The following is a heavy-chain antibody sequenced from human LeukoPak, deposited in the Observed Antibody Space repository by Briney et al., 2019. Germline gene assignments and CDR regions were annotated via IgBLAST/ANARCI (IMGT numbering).Heavy chain of an antibody. CDR2: KNPDNGAT. J-gene: IGHJ4*02. CDR1: GYTLSDNY. Sequence: ASVKVSCKASGYTLSDNYMHWVRQAPGQGLEGMGWKNPDNGATNYAQKFQGRVTMTRDTSITTVYMALKWLRADDTAVYYCALLNGYRRSWGQGTLVSVSP. CDR3: ALLNGYRRS. V-gene: IGHV1-2*02. D-gene: IGHD5-24*01.